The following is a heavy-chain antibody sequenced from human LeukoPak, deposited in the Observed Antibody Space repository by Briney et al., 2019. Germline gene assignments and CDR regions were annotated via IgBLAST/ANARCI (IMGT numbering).Heavy chain of an antibody. CDR1: GFTFSTYW. CDR3: ATSLTTVVTGGFDY. CDR2: IKQDGGEK. D-gene: IGHD4-23*01. V-gene: IGHV3-7*03. Sequence: PGGSLRLSCAASGFTFSTYWMSWVRQAPGKGLEWVANIKQDGGEKYYVDSVKGRFTISRDNAKNSLYLQMNSLRAEDTAVYYCATSLTTVVTGGFDYWGQGTLVTVSS. J-gene: IGHJ4*02.